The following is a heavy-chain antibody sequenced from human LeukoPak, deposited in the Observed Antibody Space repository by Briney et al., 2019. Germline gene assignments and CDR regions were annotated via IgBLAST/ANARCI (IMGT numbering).Heavy chain of an antibody. D-gene: IGHD3-3*01. Sequence: ASVKVSCKASGYTFTSYGISWVRQAPGQGLEWMGWISAYNGNTNYAQKLQGRVTMTTDTSTSTAYMELRSLRSDDTAVYYCARASQDYDFWSGYYGAYYMDVWGKGTTVTVSS. CDR2: ISAYNGNT. V-gene: IGHV1-18*01. CDR1: GYTFTSYG. J-gene: IGHJ6*03. CDR3: ARASQDYDFWSGYYGAYYMDV.